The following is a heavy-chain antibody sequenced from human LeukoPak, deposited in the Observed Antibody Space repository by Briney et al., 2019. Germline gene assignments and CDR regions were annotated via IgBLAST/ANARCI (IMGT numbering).Heavy chain of an antibody. CDR3: AKRTTNSGWPN. J-gene: IGHJ4*02. D-gene: IGHD6-19*01. V-gene: IGHV3-23*01. CDR2: ISGGGAIT. CDR1: GFTFSSYS. Sequence: GALRLSCAASGFTFSSYSMNWVRQAPGKGLEWVSDISGGGAITYYADSVKGRFTISRDNSKNTLYLQMNSLRAEDTAVYYCAKRTTNSGWPNWGQGTLVTVSS.